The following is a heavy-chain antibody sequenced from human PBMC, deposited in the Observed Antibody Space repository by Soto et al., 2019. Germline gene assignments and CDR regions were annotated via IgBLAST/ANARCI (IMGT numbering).Heavy chain of an antibody. Sequence: EVQLVESGGGLVQPGGSLRLPCAASGFTFSSYWMSWVRQAPGKGLEWVANIKQDGSEKYYVDSVKGRFTISRDNAKNSLYLQMNSLRAEDTAVYYCAREVTMVRGVSDYWGQGTLVTVSS. D-gene: IGHD3-10*01. J-gene: IGHJ4*02. CDR2: IKQDGSEK. CDR3: AREVTMVRGVSDY. V-gene: IGHV3-7*01. CDR1: GFTFSSYW.